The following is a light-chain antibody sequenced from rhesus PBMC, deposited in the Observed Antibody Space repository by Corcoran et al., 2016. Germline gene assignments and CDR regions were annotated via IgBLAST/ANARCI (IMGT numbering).Light chain of an antibody. CDR2: RAS. J-gene: IGKJ1*01. CDR1: QGISKW. CDR3: QQPDNSPT. V-gene: IGKV1-69*01. Sequence: DIQMTQSPSSLSASVGDRVTSTCRASQGISKWLAWYQQKPGKAPKLLIYRASNLETGVPSRFSGSGSGTNFPLTSISLQPEDIATYYCQQPDNSPTFGQGTKVAIK.